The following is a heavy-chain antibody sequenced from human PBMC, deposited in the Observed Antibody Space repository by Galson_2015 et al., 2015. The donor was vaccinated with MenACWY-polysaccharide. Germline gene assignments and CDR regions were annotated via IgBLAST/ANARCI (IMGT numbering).Heavy chain of an antibody. CDR2: ISWNSGSI. Sequence: SLRLSCAASGFTFDDYAMHWVRHAPGKGLEWVSGISWNSGSIGYADSVKGRFTISRDNAKNSLYLQMNSLRAEDTALYYCAKDGGYYDSSGYRVPGFDYLGQGTLVTVSS. CDR3: AKDGGYYDSSGYRVPGFDY. J-gene: IGHJ4*02. CDR1: GFTFDDYA. V-gene: IGHV3-9*01. D-gene: IGHD3-22*01.